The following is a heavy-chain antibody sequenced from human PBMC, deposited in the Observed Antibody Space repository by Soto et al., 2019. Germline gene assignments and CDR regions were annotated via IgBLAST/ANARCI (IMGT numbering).Heavy chain of an antibody. CDR2: IWYDGRSK. Sequence: QVQLVESGGGVVQPGRSLTLSCAASGFTFSSYGIHWVRQAPGKGLEWVAVIWYDGRSKYYADSVKGRFTISRDNSKNTLYLQMNSLRAEDTAVYYCARDLFWFGDLKGVFDIWGQGTMVSVSS. CDR3: ARDLFWFGDLKGVFDI. CDR1: GFTFSSYG. D-gene: IGHD3-10*01. J-gene: IGHJ3*02. V-gene: IGHV3-33*01.